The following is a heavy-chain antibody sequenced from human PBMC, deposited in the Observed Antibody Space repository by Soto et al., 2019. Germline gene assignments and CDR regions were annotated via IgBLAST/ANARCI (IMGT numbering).Heavy chain of an antibody. CDR1: GFTFSSYS. CDR3: ARDRVEMATIGNFDL. D-gene: IGHD5-12*01. J-gene: IGHJ2*01. V-gene: IGHV3-21*04. Sequence: PGGSLRLSCAASGFTFSSYSMNWVRQAPGKGLEWVSSISSSSSYIYYADSVKGRFTISRDNAKNSLYLQMNSLRAEDTAVYYCARDRVEMATIGNFDLWGRGTLVTVSS. CDR2: ISSSSSYI.